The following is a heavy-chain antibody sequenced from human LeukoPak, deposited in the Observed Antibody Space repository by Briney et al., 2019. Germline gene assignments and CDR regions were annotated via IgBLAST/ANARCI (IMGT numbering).Heavy chain of an antibody. CDR2: IIPILGIA. CDR1: GGTFSSYT. V-gene: IGHV1-69*04. J-gene: IGHJ4*02. D-gene: IGHD6-13*01. Sequence: ASVKVSCKASGGTFSSYTISWVRQAPGQGLEWVRRIIPILGIANYAQKFQGRVTITADKSTSTAYMELSSLRSEDTAVYYCATETLVHDDYWGQGTLVTVSS. CDR3: ATETLVHDDY.